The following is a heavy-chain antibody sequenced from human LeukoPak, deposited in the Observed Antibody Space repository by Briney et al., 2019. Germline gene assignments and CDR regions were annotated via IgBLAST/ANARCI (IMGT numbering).Heavy chain of an antibody. V-gene: IGHV1-69*05. CDR1: GCTFSSYA. J-gene: IGHJ4*02. Sequence: GSSVNVSCKASGCTFSSYAISWVRQAPGQGLEWMGGIIPIFGTANYAQKFQGRVTITTDESTSTAYMELSSLRSEDTAVYYCARGVAYQLLFWGQGTLVTVSS. CDR3: ARGVAYQLLF. D-gene: IGHD2-2*01. CDR2: IIPIFGTA.